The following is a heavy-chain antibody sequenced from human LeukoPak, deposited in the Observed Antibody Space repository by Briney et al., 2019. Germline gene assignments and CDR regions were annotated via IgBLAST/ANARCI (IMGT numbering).Heavy chain of an antibody. CDR2: ISYDGSNK. Sequence: PGGSLRLSCAASGFTFSSYAMHWVRQAPGKGLEWVAVISYDGSNKYYADSVKGRFTISRDNSKNTLYLQMNSLRAEDTAVYYCASSAFWSGYYGNFDYWGQGTLVTVSS. CDR3: ASSAFWSGYYGNFDY. CDR1: GFTFSSYA. V-gene: IGHV3-30-3*01. J-gene: IGHJ4*02. D-gene: IGHD3-3*01.